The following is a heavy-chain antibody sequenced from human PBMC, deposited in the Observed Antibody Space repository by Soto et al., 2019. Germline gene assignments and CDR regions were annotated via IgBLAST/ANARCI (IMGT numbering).Heavy chain of an antibody. CDR3: ARGAVLTIFGVAPHWFDP. D-gene: IGHD3-3*02. V-gene: IGHV1-3*01. CDR2: INAGNGNT. J-gene: IGHJ5*02. CDR1: GYTFTSYA. Sequence: ASVKVSCKASGYTFTSYAMHWVRQAPGQRLEWMGWINAGNGNTKYSQKFQGRVTITRDTSASTAYMELSSLRSEDTAVYYSARGAVLTIFGVAPHWFDPWGQGTLVTVSS.